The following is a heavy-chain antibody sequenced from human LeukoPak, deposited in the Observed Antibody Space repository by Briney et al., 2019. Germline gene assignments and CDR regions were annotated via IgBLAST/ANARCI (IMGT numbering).Heavy chain of an antibody. CDR1: GGSVSSSTYY. V-gene: IGHV4-39*07. D-gene: IGHD1-14*01. CDR2: IYYSVST. CDR3: ARGTGGHFWYFDL. Sequence: SETLSLTCTVSGGSVSSSTYYWGWIRQPPGKGLEWIGSIYYSVSTYYNPSLKSRVTISVDTSKNQFSLKLSSVTAADTAVYYCARGTGGHFWYFDLWGRGTLVTVSS. J-gene: IGHJ2*01.